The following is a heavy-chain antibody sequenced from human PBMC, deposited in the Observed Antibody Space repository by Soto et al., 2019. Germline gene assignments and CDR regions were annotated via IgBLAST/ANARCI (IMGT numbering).Heavy chain of an antibody. CDR2: INHSSST. J-gene: IGHJ6*02. CDR1: GGSFSGYY. V-gene: IGHV4-34*01. Sequence: SETLSLTCAVYGGSFSGYYWSWIRQPPRKGLEWIGEINHSSSTNNNPSLKSRVTISVDTSNNHFSLKLSSVTAADTAVYYCARGAITTGGDFWIGYKDYYYYYGMDVWGQGTTVTVSS. CDR3: ARGAITTGGDFWIGYKDYYYYYGMDV. D-gene: IGHD3-3*01.